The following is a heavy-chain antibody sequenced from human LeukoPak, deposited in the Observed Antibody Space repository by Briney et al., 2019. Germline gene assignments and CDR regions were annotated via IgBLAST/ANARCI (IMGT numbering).Heavy chain of an antibody. Sequence: GGSLRLSCAASGFTFSSYGMHWVRQAPGKGLEWVAVIWYDGSNKYYADSVKGRFTISRDNSKNTLYLQMNSLRAEDTAVYYWARVLSSVYLDYGGQEPLVPVSS. J-gene: IGHJ4*02. V-gene: IGHV3-33*01. CDR1: GFTFSSYG. CDR3: ARVLSSVYLDY. D-gene: IGHD3-22*01. CDR2: IWYDGSNK.